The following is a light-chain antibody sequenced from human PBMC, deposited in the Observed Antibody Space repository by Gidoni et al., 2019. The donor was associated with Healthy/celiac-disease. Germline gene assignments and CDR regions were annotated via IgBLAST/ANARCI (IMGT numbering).Light chain of an antibody. CDR2: DAS. Sequence: DIQMTQSPSTLSASDGDRVTITCRASQSISSWLAWYQQKPGKAPKILIYDASSLESGVPSRFSCSGSGTEFTLTISSLQPDDFATYYCQQYNSYSPTFGGGTKVEIK. CDR3: QQYNSYSPT. CDR1: QSISSW. V-gene: IGKV1-5*01. J-gene: IGKJ4*01.